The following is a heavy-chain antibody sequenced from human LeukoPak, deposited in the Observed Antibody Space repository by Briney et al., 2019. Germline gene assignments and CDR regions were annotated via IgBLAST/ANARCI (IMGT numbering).Heavy chain of an antibody. Sequence: PGGSLRLSCAASGFTFSSYAMNWVRLAPGKGLEWVSAISGSGGSTYYADSVKGRFTISRDNSKNTLYLQMNSLRAEDTAVYYCAKDKLTVRGAMPVVFWFDPWGQGTLVTVSS. CDR1: GFTFSSYA. V-gene: IGHV3-23*01. D-gene: IGHD3-10*01. CDR2: ISGSGGST. J-gene: IGHJ5*02. CDR3: AKDKLTVRGAMPVVFWFDP.